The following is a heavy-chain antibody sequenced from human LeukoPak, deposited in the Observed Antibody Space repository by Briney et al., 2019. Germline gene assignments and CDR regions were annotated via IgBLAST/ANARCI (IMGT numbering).Heavy chain of an antibody. V-gene: IGHV3-9*01. J-gene: IGHJ4*02. Sequence: GGSLRLSCAASGFTFDDYAMHWVRQAPGKGLEWVSGISWDSGSIDYADSVKGRFTISRDNAKNSLYLQMNSLRTEDTALYYCATERQQYFDYWGQGTLVTVSS. CDR3: ATERQQYFDY. CDR1: GFTFDDYA. CDR2: ISWDSGSI.